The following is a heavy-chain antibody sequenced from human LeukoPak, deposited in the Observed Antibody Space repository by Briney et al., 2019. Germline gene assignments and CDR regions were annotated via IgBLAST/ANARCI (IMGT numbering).Heavy chain of an antibody. D-gene: IGHD2-8*01. CDR2: INSDGSST. Sequence: PGRSLRLSCAASGFTFSSYGMHWVRQAPGKGLVWVSRINSDGSSTSYADSVKGRFTISRDNAKNTLYLQMNSLRAEDTAVYYCAREKGYCTNGVCYSGYYYYYYGMDVWGQGTTVTVSS. CDR3: AREKGYCTNGVCYSGYYYYYYGMDV. V-gene: IGHV3-74*01. J-gene: IGHJ6*02. CDR1: GFTFSSYG.